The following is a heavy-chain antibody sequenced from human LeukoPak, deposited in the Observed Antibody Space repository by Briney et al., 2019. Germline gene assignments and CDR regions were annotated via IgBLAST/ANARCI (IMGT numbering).Heavy chain of an antibody. CDR2: IYYSGST. Sequence: SETLSLTCTVSGGSISSSSYYWGWIRQPPGKGLEWIGSIYYSGSTYYNPSLKSRVTISVDTSKNQFSLKLSSVTAADTAVYYCARTAMVIDYWGQGTLVTVSS. V-gene: IGHV4-39*07. J-gene: IGHJ4*02. D-gene: IGHD5-18*01. CDR3: ARTAMVIDY. CDR1: GGSISSSSYY.